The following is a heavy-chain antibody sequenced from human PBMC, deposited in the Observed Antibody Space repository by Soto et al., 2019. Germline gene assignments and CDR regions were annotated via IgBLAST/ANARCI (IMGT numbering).Heavy chain of an antibody. J-gene: IGHJ6*02. D-gene: IGHD5-18*01. CDR1: GLTFSNYW. Sequence: GGSLRLSCAASGLTFSNYWMSWVRQAPGKGLEWVANIKQDGSEKYYVDSVKGRFTISRDNAKNSLYLQMNSLRAEDTAVYYCARGSGYSAFYYYGMDVWGQGTTVTVSS. V-gene: IGHV3-7*01. CDR3: ARGSGYSAFYYYGMDV. CDR2: IKQDGSEK.